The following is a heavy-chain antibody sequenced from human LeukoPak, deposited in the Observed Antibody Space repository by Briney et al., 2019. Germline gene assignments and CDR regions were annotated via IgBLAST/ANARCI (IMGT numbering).Heavy chain of an antibody. CDR3: AKGGVGDYDFWSGYPPFDY. V-gene: IGHV3-23*01. CDR2: ISGSGGST. J-gene: IGHJ4*02. D-gene: IGHD3-3*01. CDR1: GFTFSSYG. Sequence: GGSLRLSCAASGFTFSSYGMSWVRKAPGKGLEWVSAISGSGGSTYYADSVKGRFTISRDNSKNTLYLQMNSLRAEDTAVYYCAKGGVGDYDFWSGYPPFDYWGQGTLVTVSS.